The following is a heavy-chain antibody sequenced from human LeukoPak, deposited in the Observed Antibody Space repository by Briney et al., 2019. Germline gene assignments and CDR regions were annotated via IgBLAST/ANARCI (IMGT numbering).Heavy chain of an antibody. CDR3: ARAGSGSGWYFDY. CDR2: ISPYNGNT. CDR1: GYDFTSVG. Sequence: ASVKVSCKASGYDFTSVGITWVRRAPGQGLEWMGWISPYNGNTRYAQKFQGRVAMTTDTSTTTAYMELRGLRFNDTAVYYRARAGSGSGWYFDYWDQGTVVTVSS. V-gene: IGHV1-18*01. J-gene: IGHJ4*02. D-gene: IGHD6-19*01.